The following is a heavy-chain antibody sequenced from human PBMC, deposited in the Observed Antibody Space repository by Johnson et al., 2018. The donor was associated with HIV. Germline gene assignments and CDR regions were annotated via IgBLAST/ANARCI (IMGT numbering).Heavy chain of an antibody. D-gene: IGHD3-22*01. J-gene: IGHJ3*02. CDR2: ISYDGSNK. Sequence: QVQLVESGGGVVQPGRSLRLSCAASGFTFSSYAMHWVRQAPGKGLEWVAVISYDGSNKYYAESVKGRFTISRDNSKNTLFRKMNSLRAEDTAVYYCARGSSGRRDDVFDIWGQGTMVTVSS. CDR1: GFTFSSYA. CDR3: ARGSSGRRDDVFDI. V-gene: IGHV3-30-3*01.